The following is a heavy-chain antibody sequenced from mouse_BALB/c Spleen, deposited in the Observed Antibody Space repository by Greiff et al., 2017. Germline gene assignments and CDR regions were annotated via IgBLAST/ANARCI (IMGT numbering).Heavy chain of an antibody. D-gene: IGHD2-4*01. Sequence: DVQLVESGGGLVKPGGSLKLSCAASGFTFSSYAMSWVRQTPEKRLEWVASISSGGSTYYPDSVKGRFTISRDNARNILYLQMSSLRSEDTAMYYCARDYYDYPWFAYWGQGTLVTVSA. CDR1: GFTFSSYA. J-gene: IGHJ3*01. CDR2: ISSGGST. V-gene: IGHV5-6-5*01. CDR3: ARDYYDYPWFAY.